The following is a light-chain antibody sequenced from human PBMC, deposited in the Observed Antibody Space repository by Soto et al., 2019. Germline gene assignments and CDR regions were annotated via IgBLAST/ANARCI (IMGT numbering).Light chain of an antibody. CDR3: QQYGSTPYT. Sequence: EIVLTQSPGTLSLSPGERATLSCRASQSVSSRSLAWFQQKPGQAPRLLIYGASSRAPGISDRFSGSGSGADFTLIISRLEPEDFAVYYCQQYGSTPYTFGQGTKVEMK. CDR1: QSVSSRS. CDR2: GAS. V-gene: IGKV3-20*01. J-gene: IGKJ2*01.